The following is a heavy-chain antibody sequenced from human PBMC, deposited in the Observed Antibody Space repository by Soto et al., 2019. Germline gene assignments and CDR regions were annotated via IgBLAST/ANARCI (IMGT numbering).Heavy chain of an antibody. CDR2: IYYSGST. CDR1: GGSISSYY. D-gene: IGHD3-10*01. V-gene: IGHV4-59*01. CDR3: GRDLGGSDSGIYYPLWSVARHGRDV. Sequence: SETLSLTCTVSGGSISSYYWSWIRQPPGKGLEWIGYIYYSGSTNYNPSLKSRVTISVDTSKNQFSLKLSSVTAADTAVDYCGRDLGGSDSGIYYPLWSVARHGRDVGGQGPTDTVP. J-gene: IGHJ6*02.